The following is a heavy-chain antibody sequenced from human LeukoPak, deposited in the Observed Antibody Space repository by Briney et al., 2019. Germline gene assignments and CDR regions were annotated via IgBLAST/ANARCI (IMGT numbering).Heavy chain of an antibody. CDR2: ISGSGGST. Sequence: GGSLRLSCAASGFTFSSYAMSWVRQAPGKGLEWVSAISGSGGSTYYADSVKGRFTISRDNSKNTLYLQMNSLRAEDTAVYYCAKDVLQGYSSSWFILYDAFDIWGQGTMVTVSS. D-gene: IGHD2-2*01. J-gene: IGHJ3*02. CDR1: GFTFSSYA. V-gene: IGHV3-23*01. CDR3: AKDVLQGYSSSWFILYDAFDI.